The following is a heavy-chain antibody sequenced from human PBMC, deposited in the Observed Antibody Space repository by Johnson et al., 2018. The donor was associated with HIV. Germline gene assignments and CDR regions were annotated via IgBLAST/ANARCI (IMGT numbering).Heavy chain of an antibody. CDR2: VSYDGSER. Sequence: QVQLVESGGGVVQPGRSLRLSCAASGFSFSSYAMHWVRQAPGKGLEWVAVVSYDGSERYYADSVKGRFTISRDNSKNTLYLQMNSLRAEDTAVYYCARTTYSSPGAFDIWGQGTMVTVSS. D-gene: IGHD6-19*01. J-gene: IGHJ3*02. V-gene: IGHV3-30*04. CDR1: GFSFSSYA. CDR3: ARTTYSSPGAFDI.